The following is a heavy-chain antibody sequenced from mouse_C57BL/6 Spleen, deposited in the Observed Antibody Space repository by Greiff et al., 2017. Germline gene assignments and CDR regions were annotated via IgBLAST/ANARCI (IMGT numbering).Heavy chain of an antibody. CDR2: IYPRSGNT. J-gene: IGHJ3*01. Sequence: VKLVESGAELAWPGASVKLSCKASGYTFTSYGISWVKQRTGQGLEWIGEIYPRSGNTYYNEKFKGKATLTADKSSSTAYMELRRLTSEDSAVYCCAREVYYYGSSSSPAWFAYWGQGTLVTVSA. D-gene: IGHD1-1*01. CDR3: AREVYYYGSSSSPAWFAY. CDR1: GYTFTSYG. V-gene: IGHV1-81*01.